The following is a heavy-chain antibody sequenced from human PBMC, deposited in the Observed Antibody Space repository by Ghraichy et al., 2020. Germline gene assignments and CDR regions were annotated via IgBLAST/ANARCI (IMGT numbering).Heavy chain of an antibody. D-gene: IGHD3-3*01. Sequence: ASVKVSCKVSGDTLTYLSIHWARQAPGKGLDWMGGSDPEDEKIFYTRKFQDRVSMTEDTSTDTVYMELSSLRSEDTAVYYCAAALGVVRGPFYYWGQGTLVTVSS. CDR2: SDPEDEKI. J-gene: IGHJ4*02. CDR3: AAALGVVRGPFYY. V-gene: IGHV1-24*01. CDR1: GDTLTYLS.